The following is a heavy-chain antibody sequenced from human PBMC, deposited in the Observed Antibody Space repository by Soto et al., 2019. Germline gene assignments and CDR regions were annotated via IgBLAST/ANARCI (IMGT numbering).Heavy chain of an antibody. D-gene: IGHD3-3*01. J-gene: IGHJ4*02. CDR1: GFSLTTSGVG. Sequence: QITLNESGPTVVKPTETLTLTCTFSGFSLTTSGVGVGWVRQSPGKAPEWLAFFCWDDDKRYSTSLKSRLTITKDTSKNQVVLTMANVDPADTATYYCAHRVRAVFGLVTTTAIYFDFWGQGTPVVVSS. CDR2: FCWDDDK. CDR3: AHRVRAVFGLVTTTAIYFDF. V-gene: IGHV2-5*02.